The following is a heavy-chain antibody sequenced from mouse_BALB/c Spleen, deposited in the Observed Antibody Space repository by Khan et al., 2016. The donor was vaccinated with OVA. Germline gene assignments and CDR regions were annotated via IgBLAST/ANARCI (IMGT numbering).Heavy chain of an antibody. D-gene: IGHD2-3*01. J-gene: IGHJ4*01. V-gene: IGHV3-2*02. CDR1: GYSITSDYA. CDR2: INYSGSA. Sequence: VQLKESGPGLVKPSQSLSLTCTVTGYSITSDYAWNWIRQFPGNKLVWMRYINYSGSANYNPALKSRISITRDTSKNQFFLQLNSVTTADSATYYCARDGSRYNYAMDYWGQGTSVTVSS. CDR3: ARDGSRYNYAMDY.